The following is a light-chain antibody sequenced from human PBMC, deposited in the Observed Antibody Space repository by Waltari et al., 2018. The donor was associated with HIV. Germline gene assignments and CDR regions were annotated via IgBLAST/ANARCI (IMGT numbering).Light chain of an antibody. J-gene: IGKJ1*01. CDR2: GAS. CDR1: QSVSSSY. Sequence: EIVMTQSPATLSLSPGERPTLPCRASQSVSSSYLSWYQQRPGQTPRLLIYGASTRATGIPARFSGSGSGTDFTLTISSLQPEDFAVYYCQQDYNLPWTFGQGTKVEIK. CDR3: QQDYNLPWT. V-gene: IGKV3D-7*01.